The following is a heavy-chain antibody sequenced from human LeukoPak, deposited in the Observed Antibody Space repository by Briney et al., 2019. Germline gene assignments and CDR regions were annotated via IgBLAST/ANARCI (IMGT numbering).Heavy chain of an antibody. V-gene: IGHV3-7*01. CDR1: GFTFSSYW. CDR3: ARDQYGYSAAFDI. CDR2: IKQDGSEK. J-gene: IGHJ3*02. D-gene: IGHD2-15*01. Sequence: TGGSLRLSCAASGFTFSSYWMSWVRQAPGKGLEWVANIKQDGSEKYYVDSVKGRFTISRDNAKNSLYLQMNSLRAEDTAVYYCARDQYGYSAAFDIWGQGTMVTVSS.